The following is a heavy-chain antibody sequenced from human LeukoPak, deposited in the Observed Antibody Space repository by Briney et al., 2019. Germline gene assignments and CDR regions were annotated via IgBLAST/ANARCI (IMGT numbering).Heavy chain of an antibody. Sequence: GGSLRLSCAASGFTFTTYSMNWVRQAPGKGLQWVSSLSSSGSYIYYADSLKGRFTVSRDNAKNSLYLQMNSLRAEDTAVYYCARGDYFDYWGPGSLVTVSS. CDR3: ARGDYFDY. J-gene: IGHJ4*02. V-gene: IGHV3-21*01. CDR2: LSSSGSYI. CDR1: GFTFTTYS.